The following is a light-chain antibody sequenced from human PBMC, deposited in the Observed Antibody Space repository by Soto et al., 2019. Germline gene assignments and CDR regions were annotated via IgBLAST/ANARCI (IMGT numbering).Light chain of an antibody. CDR3: QQRASCPPFT. J-gene: IGKJ4*01. CDR1: LSIGTS. Sequence: EVVLTQSPATLSLSPGESATLSCRASLSIGTSLAWYQHRPGQSPRLLIYDAFNRATGIPPRFSGGGSGTDFTLTITSLEPEDFAVYYCQQRASCPPFTFGGGTKVDIK. CDR2: DAF. V-gene: IGKV3-11*01.